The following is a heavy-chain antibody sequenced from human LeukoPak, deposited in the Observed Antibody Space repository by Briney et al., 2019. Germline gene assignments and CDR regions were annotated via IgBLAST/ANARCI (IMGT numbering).Heavy chain of an antibody. V-gene: IGHV1-2*02. CDR3: ARAPSPLSAAADPHLDY. J-gene: IGHJ4*02. CDR2: IHPKSAGT. CDR1: GYTFTAYY. D-gene: IGHD6-13*01. Sequence: ASVKVSCKASGYTFTAYYMHWVRQAPGQGLEWMGWIHPKSAGTNYAQRFQGRVTMTRDTSITTDYMHLTRLTSDDTAVYYCARAPSPLSAAADPHLDYWDQGTLVAVSS.